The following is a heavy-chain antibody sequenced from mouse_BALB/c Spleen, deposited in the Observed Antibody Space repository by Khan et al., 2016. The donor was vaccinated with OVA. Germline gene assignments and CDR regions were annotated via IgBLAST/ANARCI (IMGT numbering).Heavy chain of an antibody. V-gene: IGHV1-26*01. CDR1: GYSFTSYY. J-gene: IGHJ3*01. CDR2: VNPNTGNT. Sequence: EVQLQESGPDLVKPGASVKMSCKASGYSFTSYYMNWVKQSHGKSLECIGRVNPNTGNTNYNQKFRGKAILIVDTSSSTAYMELRSLTSEDSAVYYCARGYDFFAYWGQGTLVTVSA. CDR3: ARGYDFFAY. D-gene: IGHD2-14*01.